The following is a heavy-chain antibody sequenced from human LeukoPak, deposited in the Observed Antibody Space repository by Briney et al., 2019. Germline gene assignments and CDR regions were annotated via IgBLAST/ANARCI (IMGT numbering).Heavy chain of an antibody. Sequence: GGSLRLSCATSGFNFDRYTIHWVRQAPGKGLEWVSLAGWAGGTTYYSDSVRGRFTISRDSGKNSVYLQMNSMTTDDTAFYFCAKELDTMFFDYWGQGALVTVSS. CDR1: GFNFDRYT. V-gene: IGHV3-43*01. D-gene: IGHD5-18*01. CDR2: AGWAGGTT. J-gene: IGHJ4*02. CDR3: AKELDTMFFDY.